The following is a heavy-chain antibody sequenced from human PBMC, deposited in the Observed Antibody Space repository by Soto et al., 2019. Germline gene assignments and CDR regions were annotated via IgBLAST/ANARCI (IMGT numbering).Heavy chain of an antibody. J-gene: IGHJ4*02. CDR1: GGTFSSYA. D-gene: IGHD6-6*01. Sequence: ASVKASSKAPGGTFSSYAISWVRQAPGQGLEWMGGIIPIFGTANYAQKFQGRVTITADESTSTAYMEPSSLRSEDTAVYYCAISSIAARPVQFDYWGQRTLGTVSS. CDR2: IIPIFGTA. V-gene: IGHV1-69*13. CDR3: AISSIAARPVQFDY.